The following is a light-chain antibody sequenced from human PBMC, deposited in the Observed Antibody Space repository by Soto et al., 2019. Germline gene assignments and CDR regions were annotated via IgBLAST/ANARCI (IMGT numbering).Light chain of an antibody. CDR2: GAF. CDR3: QQYGTSPAWT. CDR1: QTVSSNY. V-gene: IGKV3-20*01. Sequence: EIVLKQSPSTLSLSPWERATLSCRASQTVSSNYVAWYQQKPGQAPRLLIYGAFSRASGIPDRFSGRGSGTDFTLTISRLEPEDFADYYCQQYGTSPAWTFGQGTKVDIK. J-gene: IGKJ1*01.